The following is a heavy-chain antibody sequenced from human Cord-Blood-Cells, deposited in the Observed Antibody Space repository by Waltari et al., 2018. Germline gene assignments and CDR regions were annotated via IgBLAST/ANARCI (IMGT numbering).Heavy chain of an antibody. J-gene: IGHJ3*02. CDR3: ARDQYCGGDCYAFDI. CDR2: IIPIFGTA. CDR1: GCPFSGYA. V-gene: IGHV1-69*01. Sequence: QVQLVQSGAEGKKPGCSVKVSCKASGCPFSGYAINWVLQATGQGLEWMGGIIPIFGTANYAQKFQGRVTITADESTSTAYMELSSLRSEDTAVYYCARDQYCGGDCYAFDIWGQGTMVTVSS. D-gene: IGHD2-21*02.